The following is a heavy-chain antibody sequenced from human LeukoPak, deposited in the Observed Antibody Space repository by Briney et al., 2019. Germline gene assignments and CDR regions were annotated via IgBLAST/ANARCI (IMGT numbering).Heavy chain of an antibody. CDR2: ISGDGAST. CDR3: AREQFSHTSNYFDK. Sequence: GGSLRLSCAASGFTFSSYAMSWVRQAPGKGLEWVSLISGDGASTFYADSVKGRFTISRHNNNRSLSLQMNSLTTEDTAFYYCAREQFSHTSNYFDKWGQGILVTVSS. D-gene: IGHD5-24*01. V-gene: IGHV3-43*02. CDR1: GFTFSSYA. J-gene: IGHJ4*02.